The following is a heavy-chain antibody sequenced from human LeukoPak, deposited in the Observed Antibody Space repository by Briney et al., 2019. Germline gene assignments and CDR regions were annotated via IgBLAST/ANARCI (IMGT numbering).Heavy chain of an antibody. J-gene: IGHJ4*02. CDR1: GYNFTSYW. CDR2: IYPSDSDT. CDR3: ARLPYYYDSSGYYYPLDY. Sequence: GESLKISCKGSGYNFTSYWIGWVRQMPGKGLEWMGIIYPSDSDTRYSPSFQGQVTISADKSISTAYLQWGSLKASDTAMYYCARLPYYYDSSGYYYPLDYWGQGTLVTVSS. V-gene: IGHV5-51*01. D-gene: IGHD3-22*01.